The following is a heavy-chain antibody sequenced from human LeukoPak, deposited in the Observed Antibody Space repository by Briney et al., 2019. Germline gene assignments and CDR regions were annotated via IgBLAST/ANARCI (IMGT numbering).Heavy chain of an antibody. CDR1: GFTVSSNY. D-gene: IGHD4-17*01. CDR3: VRENPTVTSLD. CDR2: IYSGGST. Sequence: GGSLRLSCAASGFTVSSNYMSWVRQAPGKGLEWVSVIYSGGSTYYADSVKGRFTISRDNSKNTLYLQMNSLRAEDTAVYYCVRENPTVTSLDWGQETLVTVSS. V-gene: IGHV3-66*01. J-gene: IGHJ4*02.